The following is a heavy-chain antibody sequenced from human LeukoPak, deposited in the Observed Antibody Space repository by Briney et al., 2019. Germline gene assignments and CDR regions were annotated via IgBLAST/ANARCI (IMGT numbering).Heavy chain of an antibody. D-gene: IGHD5-18*01. CDR3: ARSGYSFLVDS. CDR2: MSYSGTT. Sequence: SETLSLTCTVSGGSISSSGYYWGWIRQPPGKGLEWIASMSYSGTTYYSPSLKSRVTISVDTSKNRFSLKLSSVTAADTAVYFCARSGYSFLVDSWGQGTLVTVSA. J-gene: IGHJ4*02. CDR1: GGSISSSGYY. V-gene: IGHV4-39*01.